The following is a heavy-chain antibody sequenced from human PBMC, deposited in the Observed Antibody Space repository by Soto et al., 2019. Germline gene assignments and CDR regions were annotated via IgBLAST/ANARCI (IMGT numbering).Heavy chain of an antibody. CDR3: ARSVGNSIDY. J-gene: IGHJ4*02. V-gene: IGHV6-1*01. Sequence: XTLSLTCAISGDSASSNSAAWNCLRQSPARGLEWLGRTYYRSKWCNDYAESVRSRITINPDTSKSQFSLQLNSVTPEDTAVYYCARSVGNSIDYWGQGTLVTVSS. D-gene: IGHD6-13*01. CDR1: GDSASSNSAA. CDR2: TYYRSKWCN.